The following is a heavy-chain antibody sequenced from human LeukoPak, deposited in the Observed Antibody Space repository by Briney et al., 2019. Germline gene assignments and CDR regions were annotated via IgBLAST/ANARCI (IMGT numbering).Heavy chain of an antibody. V-gene: IGHV4-4*07. D-gene: IGHD3-10*01. Sequence: SETLSLTCTVSGGSISSYYWSWIRRPAGKGLEWIGRIYTSGSTNYNPSLKSRVTMSVDTSKNQFSLKLSSVTAADTAVYYCARETIRGVIILPSYYFGYWGQGTLVTVSS. CDR3: ARETIRGVIILPSYYFGY. J-gene: IGHJ4*02. CDR2: IYTSGST. CDR1: GGSISSYY.